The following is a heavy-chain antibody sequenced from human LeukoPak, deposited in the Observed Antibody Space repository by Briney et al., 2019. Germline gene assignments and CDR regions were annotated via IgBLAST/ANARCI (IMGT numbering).Heavy chain of an antibody. Sequence: GGSLRLSCAVSGFSFSSYWVHWVRQAPGKGLVWVSRFNGDGSTTTYADSVKGRFTISRDNAKNTLYLQTNSLRAEDTAVYYCARDYYYGMDVWGQGTTVTVSS. V-gene: IGHV3-74*01. CDR3: ARDYYYGMDV. CDR2: FNGDGSTT. J-gene: IGHJ6*02. CDR1: GFSFSSYW.